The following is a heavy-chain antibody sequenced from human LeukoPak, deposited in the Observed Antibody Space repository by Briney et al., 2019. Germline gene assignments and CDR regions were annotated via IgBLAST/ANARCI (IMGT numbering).Heavy chain of an antibody. CDR3: ARRSSGYSNDAFDI. CDR1: GGTFSSYA. V-gene: IGHV1-69*06. CDR2: IIPIFGTA. D-gene: IGHD3-22*01. J-gene: IGHJ3*02. Sequence: GASVKVSCKASGGTFSSYAISWVRQAPGQGLEWMGGIIPIFGTANYAQKFQGRVTITADKSTSTAYMELSSLRSEDTAVYYCARRSSGYSNDAFDIWGQGTMVTVSS.